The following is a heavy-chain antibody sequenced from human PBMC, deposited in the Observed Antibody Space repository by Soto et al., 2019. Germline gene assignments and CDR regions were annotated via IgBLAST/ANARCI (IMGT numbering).Heavy chain of an antibody. CDR1: GGSISSGGYS. V-gene: IGHV4-30-2*01. Sequence: PSETLSLTCAVSGGSISSGGYSWSWIRQPPGKGLEWIGYIYHSGSTYYNPSLKSRVTISVDRSKNQFSLKLSSVTAADTAVYYCARGIAEDETSYYYGMDVWGQGTTVTVSS. CDR2: IYHSGST. J-gene: IGHJ6*02. CDR3: ARGIAEDETSYYYGMDV. D-gene: IGHD2-15*01.